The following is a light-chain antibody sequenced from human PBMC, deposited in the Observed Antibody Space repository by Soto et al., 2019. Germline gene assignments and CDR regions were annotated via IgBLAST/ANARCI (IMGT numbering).Light chain of an antibody. V-gene: IGKV4-1*01. J-gene: IGKJ1*01. Sequence: DFVMTQSPDSLAVSLGERATINCKSSQSVLYSSDSKNYLAWYQQKPGQPPKLLIYWESTRESGVPDRFSGSGSGTDFTLTISSLQAEDVAVYYCQQYYSTPPWTFGQGTKVEIK. CDR3: QQYYSTPPWT. CDR1: QSVLYSSDSKNY. CDR2: WES.